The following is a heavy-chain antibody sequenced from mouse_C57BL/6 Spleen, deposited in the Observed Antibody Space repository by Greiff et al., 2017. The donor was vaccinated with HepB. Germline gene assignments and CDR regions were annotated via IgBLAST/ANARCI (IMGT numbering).Heavy chain of an antibody. V-gene: IGHV14-3*01. J-gene: IGHJ4*01. D-gene: IGHD1-1*01. Sequence: VQLQQSVAELVRPGASVKLSCTASGFNIKNTYMHWVKQRPEQGLEWIGRIDPANGNTKYAPKFQGKATITADTSSNTAYLQLSSLTSEDTAIYYCARWAFITTVVAPYYAMDYWGQGTSVTVSS. CDR2: IDPANGNT. CDR1: GFNIKNTY. CDR3: ARWAFITTVVAPYYAMDY.